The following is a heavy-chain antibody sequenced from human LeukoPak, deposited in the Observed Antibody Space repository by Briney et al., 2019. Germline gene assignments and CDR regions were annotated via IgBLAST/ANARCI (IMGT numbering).Heavy chain of an antibody. CDR3: AKTHLGYCGGGSCQVDY. V-gene: IGHV3-53*01. Sequence: GGSLRLSCAASGFNVSSNYMSWVRQAPGKGLEWVSVIYSGGSTYYADSVKGRSTISRDHSKNTLYLQMNGLRAEDTAVYYCAKTHLGYCGGGSCQVDYWGQGTLVTVSS. D-gene: IGHD2-15*01. CDR1: GFNVSSNY. J-gene: IGHJ4*02. CDR2: IYSGGST.